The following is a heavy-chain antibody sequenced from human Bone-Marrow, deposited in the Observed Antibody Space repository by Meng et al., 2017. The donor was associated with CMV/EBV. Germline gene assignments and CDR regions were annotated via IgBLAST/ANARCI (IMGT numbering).Heavy chain of an antibody. Sequence: VQLLQSVARVKKPGAQGKVSCKASGYTFTSYGISWVRQAPGQGLEWMGWISAYNGNTNYAQKLQGRVTMTTDTSTSTAYMELRSLRSDDTAVYYCARDRGPYQLLIHFDYWGQGTLVTVSS. J-gene: IGHJ4*02. CDR2: ISAYNGNT. V-gene: IGHV1-18*01. CDR3: ARDRGPYQLLIHFDY. D-gene: IGHD2-2*01. CDR1: GYTFTSYG.